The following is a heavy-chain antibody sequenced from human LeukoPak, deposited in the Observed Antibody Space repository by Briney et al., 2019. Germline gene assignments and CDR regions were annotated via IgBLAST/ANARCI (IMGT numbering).Heavy chain of an antibody. Sequence: GGSLRLSCAASGFTFSSYWMHWVRQAPGKGLVWVSRINTDGSSTSYADSVKGRFTISRDNAMNSLYLQMNSLRAEDTAVYYCARDDEWDSSSRRSAFDIWGQGTMVTVSS. D-gene: IGHD6-13*01. CDR1: GFTFSSYW. V-gene: IGHV3-74*01. J-gene: IGHJ3*02. CDR2: INTDGSST. CDR3: ARDDEWDSSSRRSAFDI.